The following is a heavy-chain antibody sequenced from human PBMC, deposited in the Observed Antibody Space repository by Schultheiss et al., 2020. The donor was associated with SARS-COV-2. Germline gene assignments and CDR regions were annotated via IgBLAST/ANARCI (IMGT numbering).Heavy chain of an antibody. CDR1: GYTFGSYE. CDR3: ARGFDY. Sequence: ASVKVSCKASGYTFGSYEISWVRQAPGQGLEWMGWINPDGGGTNYAQKFQGRVTMTRDTSISTAYMELSRLRSDDTALYYCARGFDYWGQGTLVTVSS. J-gene: IGHJ4*02. V-gene: IGHV1-2*02. CDR2: INPDGGGT.